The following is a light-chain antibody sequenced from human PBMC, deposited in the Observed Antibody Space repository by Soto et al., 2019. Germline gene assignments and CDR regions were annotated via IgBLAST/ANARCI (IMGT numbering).Light chain of an antibody. CDR3: QQYAASPLT. Sequence: EIVLTQSPGTLSLSPGERATLSCRAIQTVGRNYLAWYQQKPGQAPRLLIYHASNRATGIPDRFSGSGSGTDFTLTISRLEPEDFAVYYCQQYAASPLTFGGGAKVEI. J-gene: IGKJ4*01. CDR2: HAS. CDR1: QTVGRNY. V-gene: IGKV3-20*01.